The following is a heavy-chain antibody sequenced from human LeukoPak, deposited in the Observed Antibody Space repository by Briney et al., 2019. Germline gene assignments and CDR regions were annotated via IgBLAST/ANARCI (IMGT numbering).Heavy chain of an antibody. CDR1: GCTFSSYA. V-gene: IGHV1-69*13. Sequence: ASVKVSCKASGCTFSSYAISWVRQAPGQGLEGMGGIIPIFGSANYAQNFKGRVTISVDESTSTAYMELSSLRPEDTAVYYCATGGSIAAAHTWLDSWGQGTLVTVSS. CDR3: ATGGSIAAAHTWLDS. CDR2: IIPIFGSA. J-gene: IGHJ5*01. D-gene: IGHD6-13*01.